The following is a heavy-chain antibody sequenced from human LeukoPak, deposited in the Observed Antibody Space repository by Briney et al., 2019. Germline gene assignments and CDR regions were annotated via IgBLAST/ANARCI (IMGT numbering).Heavy chain of an antibody. CDR2: INTNTGNP. D-gene: IGHD1-1*01. CDR1: GYTFTSYY. Sequence: ASVKVSCKASGYTFTSYYMHWVRQAPGQGLEWMGWINTNTGNPTYAQGFTGRFVFSLDTSVSTAYLQISSLKAEDTAVYYCARDRSHRTPWERDAFDIWGQGTMVTVSS. V-gene: IGHV7-4-1*02. CDR3: ARDRSHRTPWERDAFDI. J-gene: IGHJ3*02.